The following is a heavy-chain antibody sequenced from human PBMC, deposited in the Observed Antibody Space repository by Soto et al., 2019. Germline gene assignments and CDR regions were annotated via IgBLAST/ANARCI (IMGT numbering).Heavy chain of an antibody. J-gene: IGHJ6*02. CDR3: ARQGFGPLHGLVDV. CDR1: GGSINSYY. CDR2: VHHSWGS. D-gene: IGHD3-10*01. Sequence: QVQLQESGPGLVKPSETLSLSCTVSGGSINSYYWSWIRQSPGKRMEWIGYVHHSWGSSYNPSLQSRVAISLATSKSQFSLTVTSVTATDTAVYSCARQGFGPLHGLVDVWGQGTTVTVSS. V-gene: IGHV4-59*08.